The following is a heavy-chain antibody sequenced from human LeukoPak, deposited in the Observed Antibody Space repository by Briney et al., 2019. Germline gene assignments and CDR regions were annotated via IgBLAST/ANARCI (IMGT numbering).Heavy chain of an antibody. D-gene: IGHD6-6*01. CDR1: GGSFSGYY. V-gene: IGHV4-34*01. J-gene: IGHJ4*02. CDR2: INHSGST. Sequence: PSETLSLTCAVYGGSFSGYYWSWIRQPPGKGLEWIGEINHSGSTNYNPSLKSRVTISVDTSKNQFSLKLSSVTAADTAVYYCAIIAARVNYWGQGTLVTVSS. CDR3: AIIAARVNY.